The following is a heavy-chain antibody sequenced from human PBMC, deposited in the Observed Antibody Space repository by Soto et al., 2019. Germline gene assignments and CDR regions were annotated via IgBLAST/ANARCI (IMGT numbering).Heavy chain of an antibody. D-gene: IGHD2-8*02. CDR3: TFETIHARPGR. J-gene: IGHJ1*01. V-gene: IGHV3-23*01. CDR1: GFTFINYA. Sequence: EVELLESGGTLVQPGGSLRLSCAASGFTFINYAMSWVRQAPGKGLDWVSAISGDAVTTYYADSVKGRFTISRDNSKNTLYMHMNGLRVEDTAVYYCTFETIHARPGRWRQGTLVAVSS. CDR2: ISGDAVTT.